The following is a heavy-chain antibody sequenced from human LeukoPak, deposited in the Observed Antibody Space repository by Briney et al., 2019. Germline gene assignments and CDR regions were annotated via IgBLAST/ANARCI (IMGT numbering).Heavy chain of an antibody. CDR1: GFTFSGSA. D-gene: IGHD2-21*02. V-gene: IGHV3-23*01. Sequence: QPGGSLILSCAASGFTFSGSAMSWVRQAPGKGLEWVSAITDSGANTYYADSVKGRFTISRDNSKTTLHLQMNSMRAEDTAVYYCAKDPRHCGGDCFSLLDYWGQGTLVTVSS. CDR2: ITDSGANT. CDR3: AKDPRHCGGDCFSLLDY. J-gene: IGHJ4*02.